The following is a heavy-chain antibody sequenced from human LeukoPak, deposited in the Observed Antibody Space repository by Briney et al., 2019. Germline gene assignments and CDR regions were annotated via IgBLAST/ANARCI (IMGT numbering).Heavy chain of an antibody. Sequence: GGSLRLSCAASGFTFSSYSMNWVRQAPGKGLEWVSSISSSSSYIYYADSVKGRFTISRDNAKNSLYLQMNSLRAEDTAVYYCVAVATIKGDAFDIWGQGTMVTVSS. CDR2: ISSSSSYI. CDR1: GFTFSSYS. D-gene: IGHD5-24*01. CDR3: VAVATIKGDAFDI. V-gene: IGHV3-21*01. J-gene: IGHJ3*02.